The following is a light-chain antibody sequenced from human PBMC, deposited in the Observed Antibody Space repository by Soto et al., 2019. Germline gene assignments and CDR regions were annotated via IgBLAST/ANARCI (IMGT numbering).Light chain of an antibody. J-gene: IGLJ3*02. CDR1: SSNLGSNS. CDR3: AVWDDRLNGPV. CDR2: SNN. Sequence: QLVLTQPPSASGTPGQRVSISCSGSSSNLGSNSVNWYQHLPGAAPKLLISSNNQRPSGVPDRFSGSKSGTSASLAISGLQSEDEADYYCAVWDDRLNGPVFGGGTKLTVL. V-gene: IGLV1-44*01.